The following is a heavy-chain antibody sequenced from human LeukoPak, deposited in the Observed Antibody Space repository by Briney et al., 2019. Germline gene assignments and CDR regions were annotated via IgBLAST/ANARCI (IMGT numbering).Heavy chain of an antibody. Sequence: GGSLRLSCAASGFTFSSYAMSWVRQAPGKGLEWVSSISSSSSYIYYADSVKGRFTISRDNAKNSLYLQMNSLRAEDTAVYYCARLATLDPYCSSTSCYADYWGQGTLVTVSS. CDR3: ARLATLDPYCSSTSCYADY. CDR1: GFTFSSYA. V-gene: IGHV3-21*01. J-gene: IGHJ4*02. CDR2: ISSSSSYI. D-gene: IGHD2-2*01.